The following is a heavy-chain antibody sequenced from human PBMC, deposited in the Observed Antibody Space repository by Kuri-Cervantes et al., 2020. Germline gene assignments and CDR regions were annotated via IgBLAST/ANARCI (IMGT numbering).Heavy chain of an antibody. CDR3: ARDHYDYVWGSYRQEYNWFDP. J-gene: IGHJ5*02. V-gene: IGHV4-61*01. Sequence: SETLSLTCTVSGGFVSSGSYYWSWIRQPPGKGLEWIGYIYYSGSTNYNPSLKSRVTISVDTSKNQFSLKLSSVTAADTAVYYCARDHYDYVWGSYRQEYNWFDPWGQGTLVTVSS. CDR2: IYYSGST. D-gene: IGHD3-16*02. CDR1: GGFVSSGSYY.